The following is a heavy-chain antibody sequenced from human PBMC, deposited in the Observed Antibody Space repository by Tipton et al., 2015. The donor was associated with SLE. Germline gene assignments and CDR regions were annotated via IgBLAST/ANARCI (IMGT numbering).Heavy chain of an antibody. CDR2: IRYDGSNK. CDR3: AKGGSYWSDY. V-gene: IGHV3-30*02. D-gene: IGHD1-26*01. J-gene: IGHJ4*02. Sequence: SLRLSCAASGFTFSSYGMHWVRQAPGKGLEWVAFIRYDGSNKYYADSVKGRFTISRDNFKNTLDLQMNSLRAEDTAVYYCAKGGSYWSDYWGQGTLVTVSS. CDR1: GFTFSSYG.